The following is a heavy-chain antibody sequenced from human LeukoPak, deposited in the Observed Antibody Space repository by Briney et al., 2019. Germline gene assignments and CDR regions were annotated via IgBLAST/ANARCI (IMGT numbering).Heavy chain of an antibody. CDR2: ISWDGGST. J-gene: IGHJ3*02. CDR1: GFTFDDYA. D-gene: IGHD1-26*01. Sequence: GGSLRLSCAASGFTFDDYAMHWVRQAPGKGLEWVSLISWDGGSTYYADSVKGRFTISRDNSKNTLYLQMNSLRTEDTAVYYCAKDKFRGDIVGATFGAFDIWGQGTMVTVSS. CDR3: AKDKFRGDIVGATFGAFDI. V-gene: IGHV3-43*01.